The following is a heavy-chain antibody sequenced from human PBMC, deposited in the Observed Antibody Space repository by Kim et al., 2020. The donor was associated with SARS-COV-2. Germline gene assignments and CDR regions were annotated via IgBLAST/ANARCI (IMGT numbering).Heavy chain of an antibody. CDR2: IYWDNDN. J-gene: IGHJ5*02. Sequence: SGPTLVNPTQTLTLTCTFSGFSLSTYGVSVGWIRRAPGKALEWLAVIYWDNDNRLSPFLETRLTITKDTSKNHVVLTMTNMDVADTATYFCAHSPSYNWFDAWGQGTLVTVSS. CDR1: GFSLSTYGVS. V-gene: IGHV2-5*02. CDR3: AHSPSYNWFDA.